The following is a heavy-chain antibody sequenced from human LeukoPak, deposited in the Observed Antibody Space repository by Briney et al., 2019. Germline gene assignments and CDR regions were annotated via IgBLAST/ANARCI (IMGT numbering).Heavy chain of an antibody. CDR2: VFYKGST. J-gene: IGHJ6*03. CDR3: ARGNNYYFYYMDV. CDR1: GGSISSYY. Sequence: SEALSLTCSVSGGSISSYYWSWIRQSPGKGLEWIGYVFYKGSTNYNPSLKSRVSISVDTAKNQFSLRLSSVTAADTAVYYCARGNNYYFYYMDVWGKGATVTVSS. V-gene: IGHV4-59*01.